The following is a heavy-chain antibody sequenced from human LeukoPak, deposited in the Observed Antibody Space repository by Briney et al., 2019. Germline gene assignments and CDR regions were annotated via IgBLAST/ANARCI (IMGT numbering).Heavy chain of an antibody. V-gene: IGHV3-33*01. Sequence: GGSLRLSCAASGFTFSSYGMPWVRQAPGKGLEWVAVIWYDGSNKYYADSVKGRFTISRDNSKNTLYLQMNSLRAEDTAVYYCARERYYYDGSGYYYGHFDYWGQGTLVTVSS. CDR2: IWYDGSNK. CDR3: ARERYYYDGSGYYYGHFDY. D-gene: IGHD3-22*01. CDR1: GFTFSSYG. J-gene: IGHJ4*02.